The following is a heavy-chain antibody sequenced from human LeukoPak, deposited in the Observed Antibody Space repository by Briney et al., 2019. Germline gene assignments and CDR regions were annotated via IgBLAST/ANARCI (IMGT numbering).Heavy chain of an antibody. V-gene: IGHV1-69*01. CDR2: IIPIFGTA. J-gene: IGHJ4*02. Sequence: SVTVSCKASGGTFSSYAISWVRQAPGQGLEWMGGIIPIFGTANYAQKFQGRVTITADESTSTAYMELSSLRSEDTAVYYCARALDSGPNFDYWGQGTLVTVSS. CDR3: ARALDSGPNFDY. D-gene: IGHD1-26*01. CDR1: GGTFSSYA.